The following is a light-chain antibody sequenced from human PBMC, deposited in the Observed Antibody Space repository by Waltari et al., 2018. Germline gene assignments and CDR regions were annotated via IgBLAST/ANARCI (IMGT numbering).Light chain of an antibody. J-gene: IGLJ3*02. CDR3: MILYNNAVV. CDR2: YKPDSGV. Sequence: QAVLTQPASLSASPGASASLTCPLRRGIHVDTYKIYWYHQQPGSPPQFPRKYKPDSGVPLGSGVPSRFSASIDTSANANLLLISGLQSEDEADYYCMILYNNAVVFGGGTNLTVL. V-gene: IGLV5-45*01. CDR1: RGIHVDTYK.